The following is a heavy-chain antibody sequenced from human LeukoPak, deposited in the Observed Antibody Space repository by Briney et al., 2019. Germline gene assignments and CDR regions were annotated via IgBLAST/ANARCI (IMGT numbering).Heavy chain of an antibody. J-gene: IGHJ3*02. CDR1: GGSFSGYY. D-gene: IGHD3-10*01. Sequence: SETLSLTCAVYGGSFSGYYWSWIRQPPGKGLEWIGEINHSGSTNYNPSLKSRVTISVDTSKSQFSLKLSSVTAADTAVYYCARGWFGELNAFDIWGQGTMVTVSS. V-gene: IGHV4-34*01. CDR2: INHSGST. CDR3: ARGWFGELNAFDI.